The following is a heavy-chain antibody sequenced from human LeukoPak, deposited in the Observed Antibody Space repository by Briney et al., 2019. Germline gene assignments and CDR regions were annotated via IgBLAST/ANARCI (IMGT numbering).Heavy chain of an antibody. CDR3: AGEVRGGSFDI. CDR1: GFTFSDYY. V-gene: IGHV3-11*05. J-gene: IGHJ3*02. CDR2: ISTSSTYT. Sequence: PGGSLRLSCAASGFTFSDYYMNWIRQAPGKGLEWVSYISTSSTYTNYADSVKGRFTISRDNAKNSLSLEMSSLRAEDMAVYYCAGEVRGGSFDIWGQGTMVTVSS.